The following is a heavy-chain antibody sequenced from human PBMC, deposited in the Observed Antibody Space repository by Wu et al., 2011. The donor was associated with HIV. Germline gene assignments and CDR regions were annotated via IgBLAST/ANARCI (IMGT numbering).Heavy chain of an antibody. Sequence: EVKKPGSSVKVSCKASGGTFSNYAISWVRQAPGQGLEWMGGIIPIFDTANYAQKFQGRVTITTDESTSTVYMELNSLRSEDTAVYYCARLSSIGGSGIFGMDVWGQGTTVTVSS. D-gene: IGHD3-10*01. CDR1: GGTFSNYA. J-gene: IGHJ6*02. V-gene: IGHV1-69*05. CDR3: ARLSSIGGSGIFGMDV. CDR2: IIPIFDTA.